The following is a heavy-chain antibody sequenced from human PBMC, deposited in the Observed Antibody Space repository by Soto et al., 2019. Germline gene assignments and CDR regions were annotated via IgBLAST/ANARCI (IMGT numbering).Heavy chain of an antibody. J-gene: IGHJ4*02. D-gene: IGHD4-17*01. CDR1: GFTFSRYA. V-gene: IGHV3-23*01. CDR2: ISGSGGST. Sequence: PGESLNLSCAASGFTFSRYAISWVRQAPGKGLEWVSAISGSGGSTYYADSVKGRFTISRDNSKNTLYLQMNSLRAEDTAVYYCAKVSDGDYNYFDYWGQGTLVTVSS. CDR3: AKVSDGDYNYFDY.